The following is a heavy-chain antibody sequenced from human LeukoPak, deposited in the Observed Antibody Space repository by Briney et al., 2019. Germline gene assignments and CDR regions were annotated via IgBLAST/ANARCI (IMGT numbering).Heavy chain of an antibody. CDR1: GYTFTSYA. D-gene: IGHD3-9*01. V-gene: IGHV1-3*01. CDR3: ARSPHILTGENFDY. CDR2: INAGNGNT. J-gene: IGHJ4*02. Sequence: ASVKVSCKASGYTFTSYAMHWVRQAPGQRLEWMGWINAGNGNTKYSQEFQGRVTITRDTSASTAYMEMSRLRSDDTALYYCARSPHILTGENFDYWGQGTLVTVSS.